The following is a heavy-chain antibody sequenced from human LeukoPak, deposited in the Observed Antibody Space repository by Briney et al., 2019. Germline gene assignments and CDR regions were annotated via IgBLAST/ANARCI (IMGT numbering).Heavy chain of an antibody. D-gene: IGHD3-3*01. CDR2: IWHDGSRK. J-gene: IGHJ6*02. CDR1: GFSLSDYV. Sequence: GGSLRLSCGASGFSLSDYVMHWVRQAPGKGLEWVAVIWHDGSRKDYADSVKGRFTISRDNSKNTLYLQMNSLRVEDTAVYYCVKIRVLWDFWSGSQQTYNYYGMDVWGQGTTVIVSS. CDR3: VKIRVLWDFWSGSQQTYNYYGMDV. V-gene: IGHV3-33*06.